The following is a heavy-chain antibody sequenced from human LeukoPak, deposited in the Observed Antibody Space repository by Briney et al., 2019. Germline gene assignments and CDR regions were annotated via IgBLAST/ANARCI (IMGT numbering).Heavy chain of an antibody. Sequence: ASVKVPCKASGGTFSSYAISWVRQAPGQGLEWMGGIIPIFGTANYAQKFQGRVTITADESTSTAYMELSSLRSEDTAVYYCARESGSHQGYFDYWGQEPWSPSPQ. J-gene: IGHJ4*01. V-gene: IGHV1-69*01. CDR2: IIPIFGTA. CDR3: ARESGSHQGYFDY. CDR1: GGTFSSYA.